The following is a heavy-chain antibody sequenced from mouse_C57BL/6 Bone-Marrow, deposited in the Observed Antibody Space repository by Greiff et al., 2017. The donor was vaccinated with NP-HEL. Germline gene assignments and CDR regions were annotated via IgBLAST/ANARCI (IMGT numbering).Heavy chain of an antibody. CDR2: ISRGSSTI. D-gene: IGHD4-1*01. CDR1: GFTFSDYG. J-gene: IGHJ3*01. Sequence: DVMLVESGGGLVKPGGSLKLSCAASGFTFSDYGMHWVRQAPEKGLEWVAYISRGSSTIYYADTVKGRFTISRDNAKNTLFLQMTSLRSEYTAMYYCARRNWAWFAYWGQGTLVTVSA. CDR3: ARRNWAWFAY. V-gene: IGHV5-17*01.